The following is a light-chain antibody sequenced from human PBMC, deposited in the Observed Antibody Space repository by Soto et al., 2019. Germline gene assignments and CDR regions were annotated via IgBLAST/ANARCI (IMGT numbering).Light chain of an antibody. J-gene: IGKJ5*01. V-gene: IGKV1-9*01. CDR2: ASS. CDR1: QGISSY. CDR3: QQLNTFPVT. Sequence: DIQLTQSPSFLSASIGDRVTITCRASQGISSYLAWYQQTTGRAPKLLIYASSTLQSGVPSRFSGSGSGTEFTLTISSLQPDDFATYYCQQLNTFPVTFGQGTRLDI.